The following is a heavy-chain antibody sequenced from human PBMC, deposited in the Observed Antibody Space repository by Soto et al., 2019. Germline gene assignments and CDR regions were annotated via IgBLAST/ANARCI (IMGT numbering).Heavy chain of an antibody. CDR2: IYYSGST. V-gene: IGHV4-61*01. CDR1: GGSVSSGSYY. CDR3: ARGMEGWCHGRYYYGRDV. J-gene: IGHJ6*02. D-gene: IGHD6-19*01. Sequence: QVQLQESGPGLVKPSETLSLTCTVSGGSVSSGSYYWSWIRQPPGKGLEWIGYIYYSGSTNYNPSPKRRVAITVDTAKNQVSLKLSSVTAADTAVCYCARGMEGWCHGRYYYGRDVWGQGTAVTVSS.